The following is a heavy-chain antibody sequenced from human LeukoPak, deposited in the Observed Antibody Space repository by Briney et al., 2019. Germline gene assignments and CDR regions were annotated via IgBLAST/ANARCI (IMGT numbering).Heavy chain of an antibody. Sequence: AVKVSCKDSGGTFIIYAISWVRQAPGQGGEWMGGIIPIFGTANYAQKFQGRVTITADKSTSTAYMQLSSLRSKDTSVCDCARVSARDRGLWFDPWGQGTLVTVSS. V-gene: IGHV1-69*06. CDR2: IIPIFGTA. J-gene: IGHJ5*02. CDR3: ARVSARDRGLWFDP. CDR1: GGTFIIYA. D-gene: IGHD3-16*01.